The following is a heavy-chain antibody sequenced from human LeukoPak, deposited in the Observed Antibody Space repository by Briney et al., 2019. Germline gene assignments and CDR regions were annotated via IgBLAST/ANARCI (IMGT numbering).Heavy chain of an antibody. CDR2: IYSGGST. Sequence: GGSLRLSCAASGFTVSSNYMSWVRQAPGKGLEWVSVIYSGGSTYYADSVKGRFTISRDNSKNTLYMQMNSLRADDTAIYYCANQYAKVGSPPDYWGQGTLVTVSS. CDR3: ANQYAKVGSPPDY. D-gene: IGHD1-26*01. J-gene: IGHJ4*02. V-gene: IGHV3-53*01. CDR1: GFTVSSNY.